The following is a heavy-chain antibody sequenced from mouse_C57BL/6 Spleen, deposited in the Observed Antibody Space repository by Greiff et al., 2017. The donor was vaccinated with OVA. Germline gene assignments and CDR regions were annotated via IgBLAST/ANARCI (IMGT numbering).Heavy chain of an antibody. V-gene: IGHV1-69*01. CDR2: IDPSDSYT. J-gene: IGHJ2*01. D-gene: IGHD1-1*02. Sequence: QVQLQQPGAELVLPGASVKLSCKASGYTFTSYWMPWVKQRPGQGLEWIGEIDPSDSYTNYNQKFKGQFTLTVDKSSSTAYMHLSSLTSEDSAVYYCARGGGIDYWGQGTTLTVSS. CDR3: ARGGGIDY. CDR1: GYTFTSYW.